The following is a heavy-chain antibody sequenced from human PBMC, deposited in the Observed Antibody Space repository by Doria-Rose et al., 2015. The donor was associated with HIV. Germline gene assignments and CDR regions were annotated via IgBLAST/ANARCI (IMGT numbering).Heavy chain of an antibody. CDR2: INVDHGNT. CDR1: GYTFTRYA. D-gene: IGHD2-2*01. CDR3: AKDRVRVVQAATTLDF. Sequence: VQLVQSGAEVKKPGASVRVSCKASGYTFTRYAMHWVRQAPGQRPEWMGWINVDHGNTEYSQKFQGRHTITRDTSASTAYMELSSLTSDDTAVYYCAKDRVRVVQAATTLDFWGQGTLVTVSS. J-gene: IGHJ4*02. V-gene: IGHV1-3*01.